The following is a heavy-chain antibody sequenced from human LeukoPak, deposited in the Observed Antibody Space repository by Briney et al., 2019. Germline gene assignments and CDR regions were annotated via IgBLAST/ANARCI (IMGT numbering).Heavy chain of an antibody. J-gene: IGHJ4*02. D-gene: IGHD3-22*01. CDR3: ARDGAYYYDSSTDY. CDR1: GFTFSSYW. CDR2: IKQDGSEK. Sequence: GGSLRLSCAASGFTFSSYWMSWVRQAPGKGLEWVANIKQDGSEKYYVDSVKGRFTISRDNAKNSLYLQMNSLRAEDTAVYYCARDGAYYYDSSTDYWGQGTLVTVSS. V-gene: IGHV3-7*01.